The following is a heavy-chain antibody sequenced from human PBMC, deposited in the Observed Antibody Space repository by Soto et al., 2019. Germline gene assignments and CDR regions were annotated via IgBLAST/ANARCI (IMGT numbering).Heavy chain of an antibody. CDR2: IKQDGSEK. Sequence: GGSLRLSCAASGFTFSSYWMSWVRQAPGKGLEWVANIKQDGSEKYYVDSVKGRFTISRDNAKNSLYLQMNSLRAEDTAVYYCASSYYGSGSYSKSYYYYYGMDVWGQGTTVTVSS. D-gene: IGHD3-10*01. J-gene: IGHJ6*02. CDR1: GFTFSSYW. V-gene: IGHV3-7*03. CDR3: ASSYYGSGSYSKSYYYYYGMDV.